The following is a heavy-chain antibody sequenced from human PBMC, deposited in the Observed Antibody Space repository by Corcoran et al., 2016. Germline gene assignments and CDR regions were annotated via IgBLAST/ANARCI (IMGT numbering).Heavy chain of an antibody. CDR3: AREGYDFWSGYDY. V-gene: IGHV4-59*01. CDR2: IYDSGGT. D-gene: IGHD3-3*01. J-gene: IGHJ4*02. Sequence: HVQLQESGPGLVKPSETLSLTCTVSGGSISGYYWSWIRQPPGKGLEWIGYIYDSGGTNYNPSLKSRVTISADMSNNRISLKLNSVTAGDTAVYYCAREGYDFWSGYDYWGQGTLVAVSS. CDR1: GGSISGYY.